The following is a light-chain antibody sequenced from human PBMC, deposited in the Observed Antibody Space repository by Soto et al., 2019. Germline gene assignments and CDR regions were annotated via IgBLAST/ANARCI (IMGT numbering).Light chain of an antibody. CDR1: QDINNY. CDR2: DAS. Sequence: VVLTQSPATLSLSPGERATLSCRASQDINNYLAWYQQKPGQPPRLLMYDASRRATGIPARFSGSGSGTDFTLTISSLEPEDVAVYYCQQRNNWPGTFGGGTKVEIK. V-gene: IGKV3-11*01. CDR3: QQRNNWPGT. J-gene: IGKJ4*01.